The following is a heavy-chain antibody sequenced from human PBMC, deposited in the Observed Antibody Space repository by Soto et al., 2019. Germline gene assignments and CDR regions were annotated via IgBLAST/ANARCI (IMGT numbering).Heavy chain of an antibody. J-gene: IGHJ4*02. Sequence: QVQLVQSGAEVKKPGASVKVSCKASGYTFTSYAMHWVRQAPGQRLEWMGWINAGNGNTKYSQKFQGRVTIIRDTSASTAYMELSSLRSEDTAVYYCARDIVEYYDFWSGYPLSHFDYWGQGTLVTVSS. D-gene: IGHD3-3*01. V-gene: IGHV1-3*01. CDR1: GYTFTSYA. CDR3: ARDIVEYYDFWSGYPLSHFDY. CDR2: INAGNGNT.